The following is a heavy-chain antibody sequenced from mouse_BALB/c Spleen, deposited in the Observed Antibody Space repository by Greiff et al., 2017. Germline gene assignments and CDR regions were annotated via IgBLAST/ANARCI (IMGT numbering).Heavy chain of an antibody. J-gene: IGHJ2*01. V-gene: IGHV2-5-1*01. CDR1: GFSLTSYG. CDR3: AKNQSPQLGLHY. CDR2: IWRGGST. Sequence: QVQLQQSGPSLVQPSQSLSITCTVSGFSLTSYGVHWVRQSPGKGLEWLGVIWRGGSTDYNAAFMSRLSITKDNSKSQVFFKMNSLQADDTAIYYCAKNQSPQLGLHYWGQGTTLTVSS. D-gene: IGHD3-1*01.